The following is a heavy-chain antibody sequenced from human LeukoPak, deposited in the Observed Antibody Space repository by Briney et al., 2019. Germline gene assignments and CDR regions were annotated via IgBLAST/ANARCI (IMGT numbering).Heavy chain of an antibody. J-gene: IGHJ3*02. D-gene: IGHD5-24*01. CDR3: ARPRDGYNWVAFDI. V-gene: IGHV3-11*01. CDR1: GFTFSDYY. Sequence: GGSLRLSCAASGFTFSDYYMSWIRQAPGKGLGWVSYISSSGSTIYYADSVKGRFTISRDNAKNSLYLQMNSLRAEDTAVYYCARPRDGYNWVAFDIWGQGTMVTVSS. CDR2: ISSSGSTI.